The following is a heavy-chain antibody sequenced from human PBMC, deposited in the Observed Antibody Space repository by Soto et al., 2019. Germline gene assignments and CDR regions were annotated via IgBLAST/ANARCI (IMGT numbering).Heavy chain of an antibody. CDR2: ISGSGGST. CDR1: GFTFSSYA. D-gene: IGHD6-6*01. Sequence: GGSLRLSCAASGFTFSSYAMSWVRQAPGKGLEWVSAISGSGGSTYYADSVKGRFTISRDNSKNTLYLQMNSLRAEDTAVYYCARGSSLYYYYGMDVWGQGTTVTVSS. CDR3: ARGSSLYYYYGMDV. J-gene: IGHJ6*02. V-gene: IGHV3-23*01.